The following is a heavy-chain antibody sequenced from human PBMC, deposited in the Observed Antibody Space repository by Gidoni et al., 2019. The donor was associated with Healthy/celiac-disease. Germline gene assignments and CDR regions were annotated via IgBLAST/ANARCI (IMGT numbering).Heavy chain of an antibody. V-gene: IGHV3-23*01. Sequence: EVQLLESGGGMVQRGGSVRLSCAASGFTFSSYAMSWVRQAPGKGLEWVSAISGSVGSRYYADSVKGRFTISRDNSKNTLYLQMNSLRAEDTAGYYCAKDPAPKVVVITTLDYWGQGTLVTVSS. D-gene: IGHD3-22*01. CDR2: ISGSVGSR. CDR1: GFTFSSYA. CDR3: AKDPAPKVVVITTLDY. J-gene: IGHJ4*01.